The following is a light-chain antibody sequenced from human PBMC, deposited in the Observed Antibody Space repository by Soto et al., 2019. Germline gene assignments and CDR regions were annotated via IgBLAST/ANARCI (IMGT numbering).Light chain of an antibody. V-gene: IGLV2-14*01. CDR2: DVS. CDR1: SSDVGYSNY. Sequence: QSALTQPASVSGSPGQSITISCTGTSSDVGYSNYVSWYQQLPGKAPKLMIYDVSDWPSGVSNRFSGSKSGSTASLTISGLQAEDEADYYCSSYTSSSLYVFGTGTKLTVL. J-gene: IGLJ1*01. CDR3: SSYTSSSLYV.